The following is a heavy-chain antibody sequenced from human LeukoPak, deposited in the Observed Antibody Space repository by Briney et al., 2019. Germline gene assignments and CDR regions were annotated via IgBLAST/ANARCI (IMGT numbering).Heavy chain of an antibody. D-gene: IGHD6-13*01. Sequence: GASVKVSCTASGYTFTSYDINWVRQATGPGLEWMGWMNPNSGNTGYAQKFQGRVTMTRNTSISTAYMELSSLRSEDTAVYYCARGLIAAAGNLVYWGQGTLVTVSS. CDR2: MNPNSGNT. CDR1: GYTFTSYD. CDR3: ARGLIAAAGNLVY. V-gene: IGHV1-8*01. J-gene: IGHJ4*02.